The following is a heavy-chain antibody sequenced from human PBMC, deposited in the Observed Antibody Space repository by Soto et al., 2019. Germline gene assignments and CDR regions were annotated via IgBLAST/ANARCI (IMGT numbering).Heavy chain of an antibody. D-gene: IGHD3-10*01. Sequence: PGGSLRLSCAASGFTFSSYAMSWVRQAPGKGLEWVSAISGSGGSAYYADSVKGRFTISRDNSGNTLSLQVNSLRAEDTAVYYCAKGEDRITMVRGVIGTIDYWGQGTLVTVSS. CDR1: GFTFSSYA. CDR3: AKGEDRITMVRGVIGTIDY. V-gene: IGHV3-23*01. J-gene: IGHJ4*02. CDR2: ISGSGGSA.